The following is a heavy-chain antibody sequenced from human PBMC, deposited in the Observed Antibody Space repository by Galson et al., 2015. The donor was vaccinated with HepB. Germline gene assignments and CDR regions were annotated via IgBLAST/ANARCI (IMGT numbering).Heavy chain of an antibody. D-gene: IGHD5-24*01. CDR2: ISAYNGNT. CDR1: GYTFTSYG. Sequence: SVKVSCKASGYTFTSYGISWVRQAPGQGLEWMGWISAYNGNTNYAQKLQGRVTMTTDTSTSTAYMELRSLRSDDTAVYYCARISPRWPSLPEGDYWGQGTLVTVSS. CDR3: ARISPRWPSLPEGDY. V-gene: IGHV1-18*01. J-gene: IGHJ4*02.